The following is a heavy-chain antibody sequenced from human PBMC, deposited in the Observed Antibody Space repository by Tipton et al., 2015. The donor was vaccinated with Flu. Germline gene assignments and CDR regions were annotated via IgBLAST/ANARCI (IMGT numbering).Heavy chain of an antibody. Sequence: LRLSCTVSGGSIRNYYWSWIRQPAGKGLEWIGRISHSGSTNYNASLNGRVTMSVDPSKGQLSLRLSSATAADTAKYYRARDLRGYSGYTGGDAFDVWGQGTMVTVSS. D-gene: IGHD5-12*01. CDR2: ISHSGST. J-gene: IGHJ3*01. CDR3: ARDLRGYSGYTGGDAFDV. CDR1: GGSIRNYY. V-gene: IGHV4-4*07.